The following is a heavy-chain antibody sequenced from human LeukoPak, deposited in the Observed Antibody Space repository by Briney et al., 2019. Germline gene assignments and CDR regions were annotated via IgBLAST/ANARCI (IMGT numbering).Heavy chain of an antibody. CDR2: ISGSGGST. V-gene: IGHV3-23*01. D-gene: IGHD3-22*01. CDR3: AKESRRYYDSNGYYLDY. J-gene: IGHJ4*02. CDR1: GFTFSTYG. Sequence: GSLRLSCAASGFTFSTYGMSWLRQAPGKGLEWVSGISGSGGSTFYAGSVKGRFTISRDSSKSTLYLQMNSLRAEDTAVYYCAKESRRYYDSNGYYLDYWGQGTLVTVSS.